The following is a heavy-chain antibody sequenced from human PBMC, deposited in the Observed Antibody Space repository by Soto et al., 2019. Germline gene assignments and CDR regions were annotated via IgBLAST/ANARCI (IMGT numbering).Heavy chain of an antibody. J-gene: IGHJ4*02. CDR1: RFTSTDSR. D-gene: IGHD3-10*01. Sequence: AAVKVSCKTSRFTSTDSRIHCVRHAPGQVRDWIVCINPKRRTTDYPQTFKGRVTMTSDTSTSTAYMAISRLTFDDTAVYFCARAEARSDRLDNWGQGTQVTVYS. CDR2: INPKRRTT. V-gene: IGHV1-2*02. CDR3: ARAEARSDRLDN.